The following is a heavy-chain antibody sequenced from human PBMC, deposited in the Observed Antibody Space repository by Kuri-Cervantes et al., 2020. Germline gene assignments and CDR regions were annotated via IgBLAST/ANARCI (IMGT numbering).Heavy chain of an antibody. CDR1: GGSISSGGYY. D-gene: IGHD3-9*01. CDR2: IYYSGST. J-gene: IGHJ4*02. CDR3: ARGRGVLRYFDWSYFDY. Sequence: LRLSCTVSGGSISSGGYYWSWIRQHPGKGLEWIGYIYYSGSTYYDPSLKSRVTISVDTSKNQFSLKLSSVTAADTAVYYCARGRGVLRYFDWSYFDYWGQGTLVTVSS. V-gene: IGHV4-31*03.